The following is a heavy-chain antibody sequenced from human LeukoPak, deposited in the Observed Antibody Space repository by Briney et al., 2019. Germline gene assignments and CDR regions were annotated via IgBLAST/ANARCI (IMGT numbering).Heavy chain of an antibody. CDR1: GGSFSGYY. D-gene: IGHD2-2*01. CDR3: ARGGDIVVVPAATHFDY. Sequence: PSETLSLTCAVYGGSFSGYYWSRIRQPPGKGLEWIGEINHSGSTNYNPSLKSRVTISVDTSKNQFSLKLSSVTAADTAVYYCARGGDIVVVPAATHFDYWGQGTLVTVSS. J-gene: IGHJ4*02. CDR2: INHSGST. V-gene: IGHV4-34*01.